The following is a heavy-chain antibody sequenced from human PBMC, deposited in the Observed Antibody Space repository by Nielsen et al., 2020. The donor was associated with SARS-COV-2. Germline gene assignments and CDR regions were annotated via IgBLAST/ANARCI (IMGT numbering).Heavy chain of an antibody. D-gene: IGHD2-2*01. Sequence: VRQSPGKGLEWIGYIYYSGSTYYNPSLKSRVTISVDTSKNQFSLKLSSVTAADTAVYYCARRVVPAATLVPNWFDPWGQGTLVTVSS. CDR3: ARRVVPAATLVPNWFDP. CDR2: IYYSGST. V-gene: IGHV4-31*02. J-gene: IGHJ5*02.